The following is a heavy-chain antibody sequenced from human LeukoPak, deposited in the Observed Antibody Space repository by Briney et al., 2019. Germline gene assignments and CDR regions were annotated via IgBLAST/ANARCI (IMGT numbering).Heavy chain of an antibody. CDR1: GGSLSGYY. CDR2: INHSGST. Sequence: PSETLSLTCAVYGGSLSGYYWSWIRQPPGKGLEWIGEINHSGSTNYNPSLKSRVTISVDTSKNQFSLKLSSVTAADTAVYYCARHYVDFWSGYFGGAGWFDPWGQGTLVTVSS. V-gene: IGHV4-34*01. D-gene: IGHD3-3*01. CDR3: ARHYVDFWSGYFGGAGWFDP. J-gene: IGHJ5*02.